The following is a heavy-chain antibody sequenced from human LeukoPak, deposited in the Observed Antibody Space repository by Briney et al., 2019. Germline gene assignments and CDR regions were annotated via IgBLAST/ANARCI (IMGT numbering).Heavy chain of an antibody. CDR1: RFTFSSFN. J-gene: IGHJ4*02. CDR2: LKSDECTA. CDR3: ARGIYGDPVAFDS. Sequence: GSLRLPCAASRFTFSSFNMHCVRQAPGKGLDWVSRLKSDECTAMYADSVQGRFTISRYNARNTVLLLMSSLTVEDTGVYYCARGIYGDPVAFDSWGQGALVTVSS. D-gene: IGHD4-17*01. V-gene: IGHV3-74*03.